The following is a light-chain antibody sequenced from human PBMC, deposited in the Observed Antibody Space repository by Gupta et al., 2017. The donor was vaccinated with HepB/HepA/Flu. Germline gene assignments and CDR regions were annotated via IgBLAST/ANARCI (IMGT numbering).Light chain of an antibody. V-gene: IGKV4-1*01. J-gene: IGKJ1*01. CDR1: QSVLYSSYNKSD. CDR3: HQYYTVPWT. Sequence: DIVMTQSPDSLAVSLGERATINCKSSQSVLYSSYNKSDLAWYQQKPGQPHKVVIYWASTRESGVPDRFSGSGSGTDFTLTISGLQAEDVAVYYCHQYYTVPWTFGQGTKVEIK. CDR2: WAS.